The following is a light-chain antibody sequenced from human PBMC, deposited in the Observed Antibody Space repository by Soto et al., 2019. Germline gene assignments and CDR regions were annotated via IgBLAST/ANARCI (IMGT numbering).Light chain of an antibody. CDR3: QHSDHLPL. J-gene: IGKJ3*01. V-gene: IGKV1-6*01. Sequence: AIQMTQSPSSLSASVGDRVIITCRASQGIRNDLGWYQQKPGKAPKLLIYAASSLQIGVPSRFSGSGSGTDFTFTISSLRPEDIATYYCQHSDHLPLFGPGTKVDF. CDR2: AAS. CDR1: QGIRND.